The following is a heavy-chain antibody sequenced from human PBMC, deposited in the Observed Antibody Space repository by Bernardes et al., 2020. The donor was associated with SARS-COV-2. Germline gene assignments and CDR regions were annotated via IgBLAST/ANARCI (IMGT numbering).Heavy chain of an antibody. Sequence: ASVKVSCTASGYTFSGYYIHWVRLAPGQGLEWMGWINPNTGVTNFAQHLQDRVAMTRDTSINTAYLELNSLISDDTAVYFCASGSAGTSLLGSYLNDYFDLWGQGTQVTVSS. CDR1: GYTFSGYY. CDR2: INPNTGVT. V-gene: IGHV1-2*02. D-gene: IGHD3-16*02. J-gene: IGHJ4*02. CDR3: ASGSAGTSLLGSYLNDYFDL.